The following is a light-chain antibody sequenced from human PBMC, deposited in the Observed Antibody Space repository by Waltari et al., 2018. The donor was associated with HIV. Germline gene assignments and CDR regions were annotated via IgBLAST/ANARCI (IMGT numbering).Light chain of an antibody. CDR1: QSLLHSNGYNY. Sequence: DIVMTQPPFFLPVSPGEPASISCRSSQSLLHSNGYNYLNWYMQKPGQSPQLLIYLAYHRASGVTDRFSGSGSGTDFTLHIKRVEADDVGLYYCMQALEIPLTFGGGTKVEIK. J-gene: IGKJ4*01. CDR3: MQALEIPLT. V-gene: IGKV2-28*01. CDR2: LAY.